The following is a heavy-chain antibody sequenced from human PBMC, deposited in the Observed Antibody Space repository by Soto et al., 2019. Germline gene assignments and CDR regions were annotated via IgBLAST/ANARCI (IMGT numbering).Heavy chain of an antibody. CDR2: IGTAGDT. V-gene: IGHV3-13*01. CDR3: ARAKRPRYSSSWYPDYYYYGMDV. CDR1: GFTFSRYD. Sequence: PGGSLRLSCAASGFTFSRYDMHWVRQATGKGLEWVSAIGTAGDTYYPGSVKGRFTISRENAKNSLYLQMNSLRAGDTAVYYCARAKRPRYSSSWYPDYYYYGMDVWGQGTTVTVSS. D-gene: IGHD6-13*01. J-gene: IGHJ6*02.